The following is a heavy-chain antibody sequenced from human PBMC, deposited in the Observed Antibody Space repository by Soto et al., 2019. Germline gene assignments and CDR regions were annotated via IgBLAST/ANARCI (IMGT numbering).Heavy chain of an antibody. D-gene: IGHD6-13*01. Sequence: QVQLVQSGAEVKKPGASVKVSCKASGYTFTSYDVNWVRQATGQGLEWMGWMNPNSGNTGYAQKFQGRVTMTRNTSISTAYMELSSLRSEDTAAYYCAREHSSSWRFDYWGQGTLVTVSS. CDR2: MNPNSGNT. V-gene: IGHV1-8*01. CDR3: AREHSSSWRFDY. CDR1: GYTFTSYD. J-gene: IGHJ4*02.